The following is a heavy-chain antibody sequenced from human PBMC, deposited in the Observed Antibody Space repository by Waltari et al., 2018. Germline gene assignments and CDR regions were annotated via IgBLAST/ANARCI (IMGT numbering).Heavy chain of an antibody. D-gene: IGHD3-22*01. J-gene: IGHJ4*02. V-gene: IGHV1-69*14. CDR2: IIPIFGTA. CDR1: GGTFSSYA. Sequence: QVQLVQSGAEVKKPGSSVKVSCTASGGTFSSYAISWVRPAPGQGLEWMGGIIPIFGTANYAQKFQGRVTITADKSTSTAYMELSSLRSEDTAVYYCAREYDSSGYPTVFDYWGQGTLVTVSS. CDR3: AREYDSSGYPTVFDY.